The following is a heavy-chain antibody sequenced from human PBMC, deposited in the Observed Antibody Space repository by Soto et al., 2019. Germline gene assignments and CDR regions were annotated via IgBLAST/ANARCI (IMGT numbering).Heavy chain of an antibody. CDR2: IYFSGST. CDR3: AKDMKYNWNDDDY. V-gene: IGHV4-59*01. CDR1: GGSISSYY. Sequence: SETLSLTCTVSGGSISSYYWSWIRQPPGKGLEWIGYIYFSGSTNYNPSLKSRVTISADTSKNQFSLKLTSVTAADTAVYYCAKDMKYNWNDDDYWGHGILVTVSS. J-gene: IGHJ4*01. D-gene: IGHD1-20*01.